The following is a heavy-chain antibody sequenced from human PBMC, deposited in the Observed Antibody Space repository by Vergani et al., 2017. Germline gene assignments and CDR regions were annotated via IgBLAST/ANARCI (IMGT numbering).Heavy chain of an antibody. V-gene: IGHV4-4*07. CDR1: GGSISSYY. D-gene: IGHD2-15*01. CDR2: IYTSGST. Sequence: QVQLQESGPGLVKPSETLSLTCTVSGGSISSYYWSWIRQPPGKGLEWIGRIYTSGSTNYNPSLKSRVTMSVDTSKNQFSLKLSSVTAADTAVYYCARGYCSGGSCYSYYYYYGMDVWGQGTTVTVSS. CDR3: ARGYCSGGSCYSYYYYYGMDV. J-gene: IGHJ6*02.